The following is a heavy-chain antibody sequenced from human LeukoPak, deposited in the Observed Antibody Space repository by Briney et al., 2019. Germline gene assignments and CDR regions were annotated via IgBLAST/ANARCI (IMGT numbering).Heavy chain of an antibody. CDR3: ARDQVGPED. V-gene: IGHV3-7*01. D-gene: IGHD1-26*01. Sequence: GGSLRLSCAASGFTFSGFWMSWVRQAPGQGLEWVANINQDGSEKYYVDSVKGRFTISRDNAKSSLYLQMNRLRAEDTAVYYCARDQVGPEDWGQGTLVTVSS. CDR2: INQDGSEK. CDR1: GFTFSGFW. J-gene: IGHJ4*02.